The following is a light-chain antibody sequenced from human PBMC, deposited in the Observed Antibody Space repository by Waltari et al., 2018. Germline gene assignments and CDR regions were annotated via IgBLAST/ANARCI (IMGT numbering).Light chain of an antibody. CDR1: QSVRSY. CDR2: DTS. CDR3: QHRSNWPLT. V-gene: IGKV3-11*01. Sequence: EIVLTQSPATVSSSPGERVTLSCRASQSVRSYLAWYQQKPGQAPRLLIYDTSNMAPDIPARFSGSGSGTDFTLTISSLEPEDSAVYYCQHRSNWPLTFGGGTTVEMK. J-gene: IGKJ4*01.